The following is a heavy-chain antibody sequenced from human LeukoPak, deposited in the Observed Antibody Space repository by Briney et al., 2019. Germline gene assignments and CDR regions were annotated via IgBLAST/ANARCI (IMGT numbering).Heavy chain of an antibody. CDR1: TGSISSSSYY. Sequence: SETLSLTCTVSTGSISSSSYYWGWIRQPPGKGLEWIGYIYYSGSTNYNPSLKSRVTISVDTSKNQFSLKLSSVTAADTAVYYCARARYGSGNFYFYYYGMDVWGQGTTVTVSS. D-gene: IGHD3-10*01. V-gene: IGHV4-61*05. CDR2: IYYSGST. CDR3: ARARYGSGNFYFYYYGMDV. J-gene: IGHJ6*02.